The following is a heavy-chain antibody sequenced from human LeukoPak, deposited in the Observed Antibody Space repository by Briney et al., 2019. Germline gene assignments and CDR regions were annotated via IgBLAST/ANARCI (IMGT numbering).Heavy chain of an antibody. CDR2: MNPNSGNT. CDR3: ARKGNSNYYNWFDP. D-gene: IGHD1-7*01. Sequence: ASVKVSCKASGYTFTSYYMHWVRQAPGQGLEWMGWMNPNSGNTGYAQKFQGRVTITRNTSISTAYMELSSLRSEDTAVYYCARKGNSNYYNWFDPWGQGTLVTVSS. J-gene: IGHJ5*02. V-gene: IGHV1-8*03. CDR1: GYTFTSYY.